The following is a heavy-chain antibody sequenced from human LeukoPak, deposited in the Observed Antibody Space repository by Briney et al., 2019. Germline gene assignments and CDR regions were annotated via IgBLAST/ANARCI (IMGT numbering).Heavy chain of an antibody. J-gene: IGHJ4*02. Sequence: PSETLSLTCTVSGGSISRYYWSWIRQPPGKGLEWIGYIYYSGSTNYNPSLKSRVTISVDTSKNQFSLKLSSVTAADTAVYYCARAGVGAREFDYWGQGTLVTVSS. CDR1: GGSISRYY. D-gene: IGHD1-26*01. V-gene: IGHV4-59*01. CDR3: ARAGVGAREFDY. CDR2: IYYSGST.